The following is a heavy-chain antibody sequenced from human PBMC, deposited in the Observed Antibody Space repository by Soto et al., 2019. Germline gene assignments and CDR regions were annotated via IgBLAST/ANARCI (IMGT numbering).Heavy chain of an antibody. V-gene: IGHV1-18*01. CDR1: GYTFINYG. CDR2: ISGYNGNT. D-gene: IGHD2-2*01. J-gene: IGHJ5*02. Sequence: ASVKVSCKASGYTFINYGITWVRQAPGQGLEWMGWISGYNGNTNYAQKVQGRVTMTTDTSTNTAYMELRSLRSDDAAVYYCARDEVPAANWCDTWGQGTLVTVSS. CDR3: ARDEVPAANWCDT.